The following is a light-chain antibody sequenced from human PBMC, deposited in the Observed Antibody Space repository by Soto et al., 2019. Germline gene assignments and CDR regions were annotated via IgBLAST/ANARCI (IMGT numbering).Light chain of an antibody. J-gene: IGLJ3*02. CDR1: TGAVTSGYY. CDR3: LLYYGGVWV. Sequence: QAVVTQEPSLTVSPGGTVTLTCASSTGAVTSGYYPNWFQQKPGQAPRPLIYSISDKYSWTPARFSGSLLGGKAALTLSGVQAEDEADYYCLLYYGGVWVFGGGTQLTVL. CDR2: SIS. V-gene: IGLV7-43*01.